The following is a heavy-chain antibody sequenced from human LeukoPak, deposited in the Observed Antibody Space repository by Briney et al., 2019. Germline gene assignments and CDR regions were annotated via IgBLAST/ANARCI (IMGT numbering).Heavy chain of an antibody. D-gene: IGHD3-22*01. CDR3: AAAIQNYDSSGFDWFDP. V-gene: IGHV1-2*02. CDR1: GCTFTGYY. J-gene: IGHJ5*02. Sequence: ASVKVSCKASGCTFTGYYMHWVRQAPGQGLEWMGWINPNSGGTNYAQKFQGRVTITRDMSTSTAYMELSSLRSEDTAVYYCAAAIQNYDSSGFDWFDPWGQGTLVTVSS. CDR2: INPNSGGT.